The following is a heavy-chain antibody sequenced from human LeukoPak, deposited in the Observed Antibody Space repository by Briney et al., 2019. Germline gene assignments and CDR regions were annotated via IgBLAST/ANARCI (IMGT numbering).Heavy chain of an antibody. J-gene: IGHJ6*02. CDR1: GFTFSSYA. Sequence: GGSLRLSCAASGFTFSSYAMSWVRQAPGKGLEWVSAISGSGGSTYYADSVKGRITISRDNSKNTLYLQMNSLRAEDTAVYYCAKDGHPYYYYGMDVWGQGTTVTVSS. CDR2: ISGSGGST. V-gene: IGHV3-23*01. CDR3: AKDGHPYYYYGMDV.